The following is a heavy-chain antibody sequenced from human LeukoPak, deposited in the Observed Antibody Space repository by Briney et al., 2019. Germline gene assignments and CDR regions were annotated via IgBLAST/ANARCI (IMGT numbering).Heavy chain of an antibody. J-gene: IGHJ4*02. CDR1: GYTFTNYT. Sequence: ASVKVSCTASGYTFTNYTINWVRLAPGQGLEWMGWIDTNTGNPTYAQGFAGRFVFFLDTSVTTTYLQISSLKAEDTAVYFRTRGRDTTGYFVYWGQGTLVTVSS. CDR2: IDTNTGNP. V-gene: IGHV7-4-1*02. D-gene: IGHD3-22*01. CDR3: TRGRDTTGYFVY.